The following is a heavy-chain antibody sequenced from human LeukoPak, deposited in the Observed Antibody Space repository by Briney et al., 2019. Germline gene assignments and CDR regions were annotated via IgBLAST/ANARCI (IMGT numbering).Heavy chain of an antibody. CDR3: ARQIRHYFDY. Sequence: PSETLSLTCTVSGGSISSSSYYWGWIRQPPGKGLEWIGSIYYSGSTYYNPSLKSRVTISVDTSKNQFSLKLSSVTAADTAVYYCARQIRHYFDYWGQGTLVTVSS. V-gene: IGHV4-39*01. CDR1: GGSISSSSYY. CDR2: IYYSGST. J-gene: IGHJ4*02.